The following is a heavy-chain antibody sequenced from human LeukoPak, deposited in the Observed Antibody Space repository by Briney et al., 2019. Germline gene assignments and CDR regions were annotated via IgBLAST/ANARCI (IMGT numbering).Heavy chain of an antibody. V-gene: IGHV3-23*01. Sequence: GGSLRLSCAASGFTFSSYAMSWVRQAPGKGLEWVSAISGSGGSTYYADSVKGRFTISRDNSKNTLHLQMNSLRAEDTAVYYCAKPMSGWYLTIFDYWGQGTLVTVSS. CDR1: GFTFSSYA. J-gene: IGHJ4*02. D-gene: IGHD6-19*01. CDR3: AKPMSGWYLTIFDY. CDR2: ISGSGGST.